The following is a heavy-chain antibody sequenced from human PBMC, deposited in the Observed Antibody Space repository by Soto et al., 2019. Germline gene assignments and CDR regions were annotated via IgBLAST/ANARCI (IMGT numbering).Heavy chain of an antibody. CDR2: IYYSGST. CDR1: GGSISSYY. Sequence: QVQLQESGPGLVKPSETLSLTCTVSGGSISSYYWSWIRQPPGKGLEWIGYIYYSGSTNYNPSLKSRVTISLXTSKNQFSLKLSSVTAADTAVYYCARLAVPYYFDYWGQGTLVTVSS. V-gene: IGHV4-59*01. CDR3: ARLAVPYYFDY. J-gene: IGHJ4*02. D-gene: IGHD6-19*01.